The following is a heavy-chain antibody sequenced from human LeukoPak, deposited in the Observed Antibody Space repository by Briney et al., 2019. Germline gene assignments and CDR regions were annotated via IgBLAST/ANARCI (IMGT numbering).Heavy chain of an antibody. Sequence: PGGSLRLSCAASGFTFSSYGMHWVRQAPGKGLEWVAVIWYDGSNKYYADSVKGRFTISRDNSKNTLYLQMNSLRAEDTAVYYCARGGRYSGYLDYWGQGTLVTVSS. J-gene: IGHJ4*02. CDR3: ARGGRYSGYLDY. V-gene: IGHV3-33*01. CDR1: GFTFSSYG. D-gene: IGHD5-12*01. CDR2: IWYDGSNK.